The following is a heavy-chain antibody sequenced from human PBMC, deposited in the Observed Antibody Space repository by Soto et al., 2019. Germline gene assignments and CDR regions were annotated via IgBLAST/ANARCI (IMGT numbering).Heavy chain of an antibody. Sequence: SETLSLTCAVSGGSISSSGFYWSWIRQRPGKGLEWIGYIYYSGNTFYNPSLKSRVTMSVDTSKTQFSLKLSSVTAADTAIYYCARGPDPTFYDFWSSLSTYYFDYWGLGTLVTVSS. V-gene: IGHV4-31*11. CDR1: GGSISSSGFY. CDR3: ARGPDPTFYDFWSSLSTYYFDY. J-gene: IGHJ4*02. D-gene: IGHD3-3*01. CDR2: IYYSGNT.